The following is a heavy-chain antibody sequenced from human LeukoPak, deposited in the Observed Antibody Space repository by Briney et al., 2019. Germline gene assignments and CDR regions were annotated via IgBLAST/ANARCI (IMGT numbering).Heavy chain of an antibody. J-gene: IGHJ4*02. Sequence: SETLSLTCAVYGGSFSGYYWSWIRQPPGKGLEWIGEINHSGSTNYNPSLKSRVTISIDTSKNQFSLKLSSVTAADTAVYYCARDSYYYGSGNYYFDYWGQGTLVTVSS. D-gene: IGHD3-10*01. V-gene: IGHV4-34*01. CDR1: GGSFSGYY. CDR3: ARDSYYYGSGNYYFDY. CDR2: INHSGST.